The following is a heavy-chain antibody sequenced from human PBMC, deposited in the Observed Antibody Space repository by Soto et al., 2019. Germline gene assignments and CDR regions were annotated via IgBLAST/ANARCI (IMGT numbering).Heavy chain of an antibody. CDR1: GGSFSGYY. CDR2: INDSGAT. J-gene: IGHJ4*02. Sequence: SETLSLTCAVYGGSFSGYYWTWIRQPPGRGLEWIGEINDSGATDYNPSLKSRATISLDTSKNQLSLKLSSVTAADTAVYYCARGRKGFSSSCYVDWGQGTLVTVSS. CDR3: ARGRKGFSSSCYVD. V-gene: IGHV4-34*01. D-gene: IGHD6-13*01.